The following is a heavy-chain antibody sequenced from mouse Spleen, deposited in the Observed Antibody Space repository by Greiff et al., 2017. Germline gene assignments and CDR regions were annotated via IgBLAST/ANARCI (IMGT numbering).Heavy chain of an antibody. D-gene: IGHD1-1*01. CDR3: ARGLLRSWFAY. CDR2: IDPEDGDT. Sequence: VQLQQSGAELVKPGASVKLSCTASGFNIKDYYMHWVKQRPEQGLEWIGRIDPEDGDTKYAPKFQGKATITADTSSNTAYLQLSSLTSEDTAVYYCARGLLRSWFAYGGQGTLVTVSA. CDR1: GFNIKDYY. J-gene: IGHJ3*01. V-gene: IGHV14-2*01.